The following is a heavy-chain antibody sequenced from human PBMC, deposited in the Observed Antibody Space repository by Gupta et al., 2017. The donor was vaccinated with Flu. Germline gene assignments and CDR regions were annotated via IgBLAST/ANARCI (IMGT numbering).Heavy chain of an antibody. Sequence: QVQLVQSGAEVKKPGSSVKVSCKASGVTFSSYAMTWARQAPEQGPEWRGGIIPSFGTANHEQKFQGRVTLTADESTRTVYMELSSLTFEDTAVYYGAREWGGDYGSGSYLVYWGQGTQVTVSS. CDR2: IIPSFGTA. V-gene: IGHV1-69*01. CDR1: GVTFSSYA. D-gene: IGHD3-10*01. CDR3: AREWGGDYGSGSYLVY. J-gene: IGHJ4*02.